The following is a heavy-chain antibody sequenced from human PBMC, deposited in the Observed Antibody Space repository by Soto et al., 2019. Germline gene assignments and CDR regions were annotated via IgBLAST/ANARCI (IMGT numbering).Heavy chain of an antibody. D-gene: IGHD2-15*01. Sequence: QLQLQESGPGLVKPSETLSLTCTVSGGSIRSSSCYWGWIRQPPGKGLEWIGSIYYSGSTYYNPSLKSRVTIYVHTSKNQFSLKLSAVTAADTAVYYCARPSLVVAATGGWCDPWGQGTLVTVSS. CDR2: IYYSGST. V-gene: IGHV4-39*01. CDR1: GGSIRSSSCY. J-gene: IGHJ5*02. CDR3: ARPSLVVAATGGWCDP.